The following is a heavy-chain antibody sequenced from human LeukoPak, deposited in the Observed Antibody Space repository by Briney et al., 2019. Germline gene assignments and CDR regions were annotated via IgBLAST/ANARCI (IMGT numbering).Heavy chain of an antibody. Sequence: PSETLSLTCTVSDGSISSGGSYWSWIRQHPGKGLEWIGYIYYSGSTYYNPSLKSRVTISVDTSKNQFSLKLSSVTAADTAVYYCARSEAVVTGSFDYWGQGTLVTVSS. V-gene: IGHV4-31*03. CDR1: DGSISSGGSY. D-gene: IGHD4-23*01. CDR2: IYYSGST. J-gene: IGHJ4*02. CDR3: ARSEAVVTGSFDY.